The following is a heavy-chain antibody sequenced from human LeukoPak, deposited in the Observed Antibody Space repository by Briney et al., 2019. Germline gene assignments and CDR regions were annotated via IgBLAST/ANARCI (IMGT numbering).Heavy chain of an antibody. J-gene: IGHJ6*03. Sequence: ASVKVSCKASGYTFTSYDINWVRRATGQGLEWMGWMNPNSGNTGYAQKFQGRVTITRNTSISTAYMELSSLRSEDTAVYYCARARPEKWELGASSYYMDVWGKGTTVTVSS. CDR1: GYTFTSYD. V-gene: IGHV1-8*03. CDR3: ARARPEKWELGASSYYMDV. CDR2: MNPNSGNT. D-gene: IGHD1-26*01.